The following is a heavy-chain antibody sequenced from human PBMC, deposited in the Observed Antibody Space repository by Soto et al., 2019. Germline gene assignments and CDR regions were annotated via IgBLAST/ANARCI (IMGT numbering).Heavy chain of an antibody. J-gene: IGHJ6*03. V-gene: IGHV3-74*01. D-gene: IGHD2-2*01. Sequence: PGGSLRLSCAASGFTFSSYWMHWVRQAPGKGLVWVSRINSDGSSTSYADSVKGRFTISRDNAKNTLYLQMNSLRAEDPAVYYCARGSAIGYCSSTSCYVPYNWNYDYYYYYMDVWGRGTTVTVSS. CDR3: ARGSAIGYCSSTSCYVPYNWNYDYYYYYMDV. CDR1: GFTFSSYW. CDR2: INSDGSST.